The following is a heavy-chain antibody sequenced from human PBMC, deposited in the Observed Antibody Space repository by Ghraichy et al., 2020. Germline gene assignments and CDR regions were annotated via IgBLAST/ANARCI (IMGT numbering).Heavy chain of an antibody. J-gene: IGHJ4*02. V-gene: IGHV1-18*01. CDR3: ARAGGTYDYIWGTYMGY. D-gene: IGHD3-16*01. CDR2: ISAYNGKT. Sequence: ASVKVSCTTSGYTFTSFGITWVRQAPGQGLEWVGWISAYNGKTDSAEKFQGRVTMTTDRSTSTAYMEMMSLRSDDTAVYYCARAGGTYDYIWGTYMGYWGQGTLVTVSS. CDR1: GYTFTSFG.